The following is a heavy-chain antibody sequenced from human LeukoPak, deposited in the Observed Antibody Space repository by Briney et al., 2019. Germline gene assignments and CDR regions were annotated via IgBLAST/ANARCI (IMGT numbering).Heavy chain of an antibody. CDR2: ISSSGSTI. V-gene: IGHV3-11*01. Sequence: GGSLRLSCAASGLTFSDYYMSWIRQAPGKGLEWVSYISSSGSTIYYADSVKGRFTISRDNAKNSLYLQMNSLRAEDTAVYYCARVVGYCSSTSCYEAFDIWGQGTMVTVSS. J-gene: IGHJ3*02. CDR1: GLTFSDYY. CDR3: ARVVGYCSSTSCYEAFDI. D-gene: IGHD2-2*01.